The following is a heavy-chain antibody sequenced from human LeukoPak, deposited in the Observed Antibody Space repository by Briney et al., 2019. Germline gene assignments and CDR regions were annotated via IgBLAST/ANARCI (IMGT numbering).Heavy chain of an antibody. CDR2: VIPIFGTA. Sequence: ASVRLSCKASVGTISGHAISWVRQAPGQWLEWVGRVIPIFGTANYAPKFLGRVTISADTSTSTAYMEMTGLKSDDTAIYYCARVGEQRSPPPLTHWGHGTLITVSS. D-gene: IGHD1/OR15-1a*01. V-gene: IGHV1-69*06. CDR1: VGTISGHA. CDR3: ARVGEQRSPPPLTH. J-gene: IGHJ4*01.